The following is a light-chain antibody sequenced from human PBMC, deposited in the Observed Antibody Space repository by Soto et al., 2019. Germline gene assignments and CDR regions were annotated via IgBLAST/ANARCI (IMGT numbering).Light chain of an antibody. J-gene: IGLJ2*01. Sequence: QSALTQPPSASGSPGQSVTFSCTGTSGDVGRYDYVSWYQQHPGKAPKLLIYGVTKRPAGVPDRFSGSKSGNTASLTVSGLQTEDEADYYCAAWDDSLSALFGGGTQLTVL. CDR3: AAWDDSLSAL. CDR2: GVT. V-gene: IGLV2-8*01. CDR1: SGDVGRYDY.